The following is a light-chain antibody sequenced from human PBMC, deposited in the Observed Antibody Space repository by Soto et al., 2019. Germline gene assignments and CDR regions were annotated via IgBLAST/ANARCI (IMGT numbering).Light chain of an antibody. CDR1: QTVSSSY. CDR2: GAS. J-gene: IGKJ2*01. Sequence: EIVLTQSPGTLSLSPGERATLSCRASQTVSSSYLAWYQQKPGQAPRLLIYGASSRATGLPDGFSGSGSGTDFTLTISRLVPEDFSVFYCQQYGSSPLYTFGQGTKLEI. V-gene: IGKV3-20*01. CDR3: QQYGSSPLYT.